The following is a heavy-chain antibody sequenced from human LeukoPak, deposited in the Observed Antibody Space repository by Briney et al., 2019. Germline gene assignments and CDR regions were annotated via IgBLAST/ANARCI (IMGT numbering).Heavy chain of an antibody. CDR2: ISFDGAYR. D-gene: IGHD3-16*01. CDR3: ARARPVLSASGFDY. CDR1: GFTSSA. Sequence: PGGSLRLSCAASGFTSSAIHWVRQSPGKGLEWMAIISFDGAYRYYADSVKGRFTISRDNSKNTLYLQMNSLRAEDTAVYYCARARPVLSASGFDYWGQGTLVTVSA. V-gene: IGHV3-30*04. J-gene: IGHJ4*02.